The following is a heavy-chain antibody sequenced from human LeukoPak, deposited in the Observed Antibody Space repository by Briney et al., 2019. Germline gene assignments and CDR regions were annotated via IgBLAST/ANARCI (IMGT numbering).Heavy chain of an antibody. CDR2: ISSNGGST. J-gene: IGHJ4*02. D-gene: IGHD6-13*01. Sequence: GGSLRLSCAASGFTFSSYGMSWVRQAPGKGLEWVSAISSNGGSTFYADSVKGRFTISRDNSKSTLYLQMNSLRVEDTALYYCAKTHSSSWSELGYWGQGTLVTVSS. CDR1: GFTFSSYG. V-gene: IGHV3-23*01. CDR3: AKTHSSSWSELGY.